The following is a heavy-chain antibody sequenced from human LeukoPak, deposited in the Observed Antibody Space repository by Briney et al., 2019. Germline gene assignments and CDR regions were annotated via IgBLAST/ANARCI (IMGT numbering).Heavy chain of an antibody. CDR3: AGSYRYAFDI. Sequence: SQTLSLTCTVSGGSISSGSYYWSWIRQPAGKGLEWIGRIYTSGSTNYNPSLKSRVTISVDTSKNQFSLKLSSVPAADTAVYYCAGSYRYAFDIWGQGTMVTVSS. CDR1: GGSISSGSYY. CDR2: IYTSGST. V-gene: IGHV4-61*02. J-gene: IGHJ3*02. D-gene: IGHD1-26*01.